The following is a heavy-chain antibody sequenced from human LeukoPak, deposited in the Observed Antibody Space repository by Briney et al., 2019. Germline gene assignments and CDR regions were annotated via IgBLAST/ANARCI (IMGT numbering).Heavy chain of an antibody. D-gene: IGHD3-3*01. CDR1: GFTVSSNY. V-gene: IGHV3-53*01. CDR3: AKDLAYYDSWSAYRGPDAFDI. Sequence: GGSLRLSCAASGFTVSSNYMSWVRQAPGKGLEWVSVIYSGGSTDYADSVKGRFTISRDNSKNTLYLQMNSLRAEDTAVYYCAKDLAYYDSWSAYRGPDAFDIWGQGTMVTVSS. J-gene: IGHJ3*02. CDR2: IYSGGST.